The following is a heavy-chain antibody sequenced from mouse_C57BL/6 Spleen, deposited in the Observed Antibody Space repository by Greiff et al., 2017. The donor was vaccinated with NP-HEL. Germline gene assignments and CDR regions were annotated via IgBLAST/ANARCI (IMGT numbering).Heavy chain of an antibody. Sequence: VQLQQSGPGLVKPSQSLSLTCSVTGYSITSGYYWNWIRQFPGNKLEWMGYISYDGSNNYNPSLKNRISITRDTSKNQFFLKLNSVTTEDTATYYCARDDFHYYGSSRAWFAYWGQGTLVTVSA. CDR2: ISYDGSN. V-gene: IGHV3-6*01. J-gene: IGHJ3*01. D-gene: IGHD1-1*01. CDR3: ARDDFHYYGSSRAWFAY. CDR1: GYSITSGYY.